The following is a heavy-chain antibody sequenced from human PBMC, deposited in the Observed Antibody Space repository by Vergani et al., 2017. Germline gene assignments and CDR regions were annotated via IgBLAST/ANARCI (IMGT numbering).Heavy chain of an antibody. CDR1: GGSVSSGSYY. V-gene: IGHV4-61*01. CDR3: ARDREWELPT. CDR2: IYYSGST. D-gene: IGHD1-26*01. J-gene: IGHJ5*02. Sequence: QVQLQESGPGLVKPSETLSLTCTVSGGSVSSGSYYWSWIRQPPGKGLEWIGYIYYSGSTNYNPSLKSRVTISVDTSKNQFSLKLSSVTAADTAVYYCARDREWELPTWGQGTLVTVSS.